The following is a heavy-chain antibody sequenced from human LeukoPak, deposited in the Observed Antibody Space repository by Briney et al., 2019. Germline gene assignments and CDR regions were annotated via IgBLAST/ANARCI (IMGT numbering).Heavy chain of an antibody. Sequence: GGSLRLSCAASGFTFSNYWMTWVRQAPGKGLEWVATIRQDGSDKYYVDSVKGRFTISRDNAKNSLYLQMNSLRAEDTAVYYCARETNVDYWGQGTLVTVSS. CDR3: ARETNVDY. J-gene: IGHJ4*02. D-gene: IGHD1-14*01. V-gene: IGHV3-7*01. CDR2: IRQDGSDK. CDR1: GFTFSNYW.